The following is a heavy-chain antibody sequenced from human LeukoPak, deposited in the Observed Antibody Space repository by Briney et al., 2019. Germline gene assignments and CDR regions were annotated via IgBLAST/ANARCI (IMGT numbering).Heavy chain of an antibody. CDR1: GFTFSSYA. V-gene: IGHV3-23*01. CDR2: ISGSGCST. D-gene: IGHD3-3*01. CDR3: AKDGQNTIFGVVSVDY. J-gene: IGHJ4*02. Sequence: GGSLRLSCAASGFTFSSYAMSWVRQAPGKGLEWVSAISGSGCSTYYADSVKGRFTISRDNSKNTLYLQMNSLRAEDTAVYYCAKDGQNTIFGVVSVDYWGQGTLVTVSS.